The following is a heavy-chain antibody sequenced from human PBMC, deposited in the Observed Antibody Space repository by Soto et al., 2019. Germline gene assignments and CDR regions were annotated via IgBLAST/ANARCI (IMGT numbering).Heavy chain of an antibody. J-gene: IGHJ6*02. CDR1: GDSVSSNSAA. D-gene: IGHD6-6*01. V-gene: IGHV6-1*01. Sequence: PSQTLSLTCAISGDSVSSNSAAWNWIRQSPSRGLEWLGRTYYRSKWYNDYAVSVKSRITINPGTSKNQFSLQLNSVTPEDTAVYYCARDNPIIAARRYYYGMDVWGQGTTVTVSS. CDR3: ARDNPIIAARRYYYGMDV. CDR2: TYYRSKWYN.